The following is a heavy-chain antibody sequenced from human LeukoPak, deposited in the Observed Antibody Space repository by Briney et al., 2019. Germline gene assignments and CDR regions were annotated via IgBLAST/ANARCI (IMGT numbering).Heavy chain of an antibody. CDR2: IYYSGST. D-gene: IGHD2-21*02. Sequence: KTSETLSLTCTVSGGSISSSSYYWGWIRQPPGKGLEWIGSIYYSGSTNYNPSLKSRVTISVDTSKNQFSLKLSSVTAADTAVYYCARGRRGPVVTAIRGYFDYWGQGTPVTVSS. CDR1: GGSISSSSYY. J-gene: IGHJ4*02. V-gene: IGHV4-39*07. CDR3: ARGRRGPVVTAIRGYFDY.